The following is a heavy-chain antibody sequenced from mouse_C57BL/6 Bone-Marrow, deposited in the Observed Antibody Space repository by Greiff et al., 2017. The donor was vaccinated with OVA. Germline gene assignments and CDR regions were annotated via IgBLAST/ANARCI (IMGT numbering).Heavy chain of an antibody. J-gene: IGHJ3*01. CDR3: ARYDYGSSYVEAY. Sequence: EVKVVESGPELVKPGDSVKISCKASGYSFTGYFMNWVMQSHGKSLEWIGRINPYNGDTFYNQKFKGKATLTVDKSSSTAHMELRSLTSEDSAVYYCARYDYGSSYVEAYWGQGTLVTVSA. CDR2: INPYNGDT. V-gene: IGHV1-20*01. CDR1: GYSFTGYF. D-gene: IGHD1-1*01.